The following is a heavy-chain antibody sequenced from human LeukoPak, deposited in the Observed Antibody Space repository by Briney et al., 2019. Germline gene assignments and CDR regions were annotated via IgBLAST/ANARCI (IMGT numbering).Heavy chain of an antibody. V-gene: IGHV3-33*01. J-gene: IGHJ4*02. Sequence: PGRSLRLSCAASGFTFSSYGMHWVRQAPGKGLEWVAVIWYDGSNKYYADSVKGRFTISRDNSKNTLYLQMNSLRAEDTAVYYCARDSLPYDLAMDYWGQGTLVTVSS. D-gene: IGHD3-3*01. CDR2: IWYDGSNK. CDR1: GFTFSSYG. CDR3: ARDSLPYDLAMDY.